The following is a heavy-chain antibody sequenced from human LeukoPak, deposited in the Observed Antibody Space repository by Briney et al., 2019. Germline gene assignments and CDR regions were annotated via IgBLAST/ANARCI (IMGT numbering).Heavy chain of an antibody. D-gene: IGHD6-13*01. J-gene: IGHJ4*02. Sequence: ASVKVSCKASGYTFTSYGISWVRQAPGQGLEWMGWISAYNGNTNYAQKLQGRVTMTTDTSTSTAYMEPRSLRSDDTAVYYCARSPGDSSSWYWDPNFDYWGQGTLVTVSS. CDR1: GYTFTSYG. V-gene: IGHV1-18*01. CDR3: ARSPGDSSSWYWDPNFDY. CDR2: ISAYNGNT.